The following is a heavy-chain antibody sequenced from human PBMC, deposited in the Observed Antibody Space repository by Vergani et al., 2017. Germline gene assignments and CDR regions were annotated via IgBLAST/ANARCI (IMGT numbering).Heavy chain of an antibody. CDR1: GVSVTDYN. D-gene: IGHD6-13*01. Sequence: QAQLQESGPGLVKPSETLSLTCHVFGVSVTDYNCNWIRQAPGKGLEWIGSLSTTGGATPASNNPTLKSRVSISVDTSKSQFSLRVTSVTAADSAIYYCAGDTHSWQRADRWGQGLLVSVSS. V-gene: IGHV4-59*02. CDR3: AGDTHSWQRADR. CDR2: LSTTGGA. J-gene: IGHJ5*02.